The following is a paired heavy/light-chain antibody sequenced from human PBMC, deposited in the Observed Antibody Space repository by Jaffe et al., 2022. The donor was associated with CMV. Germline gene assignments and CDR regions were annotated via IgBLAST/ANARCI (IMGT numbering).Heavy chain of an antibody. V-gene: IGHV4-59*01. CDR1: GGSISSYY. CDR2: IYYSGST. CDR3: ARGPPSYYDILTGPPHFDY. Sequence: QVQLQESGPGLVKPSETLSLTCTVSGGSISSYYWSWIRQPPGKGLEWIGYIYYSGSTNYNPSLKSRVTISVDTSKNQFSLKLSSVTAADTAVYYCARGPPSYYDILTGPPHFDYWGQGTLVTVSS. J-gene: IGHJ4*02. D-gene: IGHD3-9*01.
Light chain of an antibody. Sequence: DIQMTQSPSTLSASVGDRVTITCRASQSISSWLAWYQQKPGKAPKLLIYKASSLESGVPSRFSGSGSGTEFTLTISSLQPDDFATYYCQQYNSYTFGQGTKLEIK. J-gene: IGKJ2*01. CDR1: QSISSW. V-gene: IGKV1-5*03. CDR3: QQYNSYT. CDR2: KAS.